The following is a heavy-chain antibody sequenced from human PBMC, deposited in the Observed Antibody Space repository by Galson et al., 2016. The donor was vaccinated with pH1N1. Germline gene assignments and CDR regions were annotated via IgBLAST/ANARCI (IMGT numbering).Heavy chain of an antibody. CDR2: MKSNIDGATT. CDR1: GFTFKNYW. D-gene: IGHD3-22*01. CDR3: TTDDYYISGTYYPGFDC. Sequence: SLRLSCAASGFTFKNYWMSWVRQAPGKGLEWVGRMKSNIDGATTDYAAPVKGRFSISRDDSKNMLFLQMNSLKTEDTAVYYCTTDDYYISGTYYPGFDCWGQGTLVTVSS. V-gene: IGHV3-15*01. J-gene: IGHJ4*02.